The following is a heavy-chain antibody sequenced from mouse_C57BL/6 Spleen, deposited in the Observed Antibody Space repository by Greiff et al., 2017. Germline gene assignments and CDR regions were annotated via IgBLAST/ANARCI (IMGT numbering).Heavy chain of an antibody. V-gene: IGHV1-9*01. D-gene: IGHD2-1*01. Sequence: QVQLQQSGAELMKPGASVKLSCKATGYTFTGYWIEWVKQRPGHGLEWIGEILPGSGSTNYNEKFKGKATFTADTSSNTAYMQLSSLTTEDSAIYYCARRKGNHYAMDYWGQGTSVTVSS. CDR3: ARRKGNHYAMDY. CDR2: ILPGSGST. CDR1: GYTFTGYW. J-gene: IGHJ4*01.